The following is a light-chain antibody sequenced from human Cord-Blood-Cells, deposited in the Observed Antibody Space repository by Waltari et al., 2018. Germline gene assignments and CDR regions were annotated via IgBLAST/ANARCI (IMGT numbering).Light chain of an antibody. V-gene: IGLV2-23*02. CDR2: EVS. CDR3: CSYAGSSTLV. Sequence: QSALTQPASVSGSPGQSITISCTGTRRDVGSYHLVSWYQQPPGKAPKLMIYEVSKRPAGVSNRFSGSKSGNTASLTIAGLQAEDEADYYCCSYAGSSTLVFGGGTKLTVL. J-gene: IGLJ2*01. CDR1: RRDVGSYHL.